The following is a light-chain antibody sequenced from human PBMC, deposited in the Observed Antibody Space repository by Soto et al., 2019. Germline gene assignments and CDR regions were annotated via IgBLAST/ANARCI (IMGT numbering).Light chain of an antibody. CDR3: QQNYGTPGT. V-gene: IGKV1-39*01. CDR1: QGISRY. CDR2: GAN. Sequence: DIQLTQSPSSLSASVGDRITITCRSSQGISRYLNWYQQRPGTAPKVLIFGANSLQSGVPSRFSGSGSGTEFTLTISSLQPEDFATYYCQQNYGTPGTFGQGTKVDIK. J-gene: IGKJ1*01.